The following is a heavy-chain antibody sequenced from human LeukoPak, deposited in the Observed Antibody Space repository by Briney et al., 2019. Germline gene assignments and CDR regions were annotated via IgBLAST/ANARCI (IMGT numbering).Heavy chain of an antibody. CDR2: IKGTGLTT. CDR1: GFTFSDYY. V-gene: IGHV3-11*04. J-gene: IGHJ3*02. Sequence: GGSLRLSCAASGFTFSDYYMSWIRQAPGKGLEWVSTIKGTGLTTYYADSVKGRFTISRDNSKSTLYLLMNSLRAEDTAVYYCASENDAFDIWGPGTVVTVSS. CDR3: ASENDAFDI.